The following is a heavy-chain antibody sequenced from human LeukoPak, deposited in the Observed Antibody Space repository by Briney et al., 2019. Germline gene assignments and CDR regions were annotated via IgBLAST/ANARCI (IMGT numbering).Heavy chain of an antibody. J-gene: IGHJ3*02. V-gene: IGHV1-69*13. CDR2: IIPIFGTV. CDR1: GGTLSSYA. Sequence: GASVKVSCKASGGTLSSYAITWVRQAPGQGLEWMGGIIPIFGTVNYAQKFQGRVTITADESTSTAYMELSSLRSEDTAVYYCARDTYSGSYYFAFDIRGQGTMVTVSS. CDR3: ARDTYSGSYYFAFDI. D-gene: IGHD1-26*01.